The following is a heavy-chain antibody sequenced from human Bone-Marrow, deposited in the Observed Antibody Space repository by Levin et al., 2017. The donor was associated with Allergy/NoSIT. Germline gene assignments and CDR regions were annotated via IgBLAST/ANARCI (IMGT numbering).Heavy chain of an antibody. Sequence: GGSLRLSCAASGFTFSSYAMNWVRQAPGKGLEWVSAISSSDGSTYYADSVKGRFTISRDNSKNTLYLQMNSLRAEDTAVYYCAKGEGAALIVTGGLDYWGQGTLVTVSS. J-gene: IGHJ4*02. CDR3: AKGEGAALIVTGGLDY. CDR1: GFTFSSYA. V-gene: IGHV3-23*01. D-gene: IGHD7-27*01. CDR2: ISSSDGST.